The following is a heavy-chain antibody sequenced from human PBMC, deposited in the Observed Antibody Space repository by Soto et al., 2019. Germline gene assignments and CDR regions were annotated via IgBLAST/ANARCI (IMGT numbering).Heavy chain of an antibody. CDR1: GFTFSSYA. CDR3: ARDGDYYGSGSYFFERFCYYYDGIDF. D-gene: IGHD3-10*01. J-gene: IGHJ6*02. CDR2: ISYDGSNK. Sequence: GGSLRLSCAASGFTFSSYAMHWVRQAPGKGLEGVAVISYDGSNKYYADSVKGRFTISRDNSKNTLYLQMNSLRAEDTAVYYCARDGDYYGSGSYFFERFCYYYDGIDFSGQGSTVTVS. V-gene: IGHV3-30-3*01.